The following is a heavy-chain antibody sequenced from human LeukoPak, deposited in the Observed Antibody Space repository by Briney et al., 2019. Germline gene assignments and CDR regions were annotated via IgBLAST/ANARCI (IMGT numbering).Heavy chain of an antibody. CDR1: GGSFSGYY. J-gene: IGHJ4*02. CDR3: ARERWCGGDCYSDGNGY. CDR2: INHSGST. Sequence: SETLSLTCAVYGGSFSGYYWSWIRQPPGKGLEWIGEINHSGSTYYNPSLKSRVTISVDTSKNQFSLKLSSVTAADTAVYYCARERWCGGDCYSDGNGYWGQGTLVTVSS. V-gene: IGHV4-34*01. D-gene: IGHD2-21*02.